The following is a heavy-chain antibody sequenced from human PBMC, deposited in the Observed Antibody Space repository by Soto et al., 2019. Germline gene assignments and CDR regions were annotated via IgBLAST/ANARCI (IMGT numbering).Heavy chain of an antibody. CDR2: FSCTGGYT. CDR1: GFTLSNYA. D-gene: IGHD4-17*01. CDR3: ARGQRALITYGRFDP. V-gene: IGHV3-23*01. Sequence: GSLRLSCAASGFTLSNYAMSWVRQAPGKGLEWVSTFSCTGGYTYYTDSVKGRFTISRDESKNTLFLHMNSLRAADTAVYYCARGQRALITYGRFDPWGQGTLGTVSS. J-gene: IGHJ5*02.